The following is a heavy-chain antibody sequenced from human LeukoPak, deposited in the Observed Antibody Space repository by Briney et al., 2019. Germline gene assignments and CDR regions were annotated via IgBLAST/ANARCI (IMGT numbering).Heavy chain of an antibody. CDR2: ISDNGGHT. V-gene: IGHV3-23*01. CDR3: AKGPGVAMFNNWFDP. CDR1: GFTFSNYA. Sequence: HAGGSLRLSCAASGFTFSNYAMSWVRQAPGKGLHWVSLISDNGGHTYYADSVKGRFTISRDNSKNTLYLQMNSLRAEDTAVYYCAKGPGVAMFNNWFDPWGQGTLVTVSS. D-gene: IGHD3-3*01. J-gene: IGHJ5*02.